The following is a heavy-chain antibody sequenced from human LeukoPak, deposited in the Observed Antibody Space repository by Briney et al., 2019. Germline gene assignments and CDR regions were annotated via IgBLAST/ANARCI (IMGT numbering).Heavy chain of an antibody. CDR1: GFTFSSYE. CDR3: ASGVHYTSGWIDI. J-gene: IGHJ3*02. CDR2: ISSSGSTI. D-gene: IGHD6-19*01. Sequence: PGGSLRLSCAASGFTFSSYEMNWVRQAPGKGLEWLSYISSSGSTIHYVDSVKGRFTISRDNAKNSLFLQMNSLRAEDTAVYYCASGVHYTSGWIDIWGQGTMVTVSS. V-gene: IGHV3-48*03.